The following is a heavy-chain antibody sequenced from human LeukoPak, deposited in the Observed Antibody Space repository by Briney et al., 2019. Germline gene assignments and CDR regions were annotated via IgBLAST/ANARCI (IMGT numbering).Heavy chain of an antibody. Sequence: ASVKVSCKASGYTFTSYGISWVCQAPGQGLEWMGWISAYNGNTNYAQKPQGRVTMTTDTSKSTAYMELRSLRSDDTAVYYCASVIWFGVPRNWFDRWGQGTLVTVSS. CDR1: GYTFTSYG. V-gene: IGHV1-18*01. CDR3: ASVIWFGVPRNWFDR. CDR2: ISAYNGNT. J-gene: IGHJ5*02. D-gene: IGHD3-10*01.